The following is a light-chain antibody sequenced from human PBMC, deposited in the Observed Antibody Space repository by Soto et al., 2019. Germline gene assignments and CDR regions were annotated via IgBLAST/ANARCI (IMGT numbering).Light chain of an antibody. Sequence: QSVLTQPPSVSGTPGQSVTISCTRSSSNIGAGLAVHWYQQVPGTAPKLVLYSNTPRPSGLPDRFSGPRSGSSGSLAITGLQPDEEPDYYCQSYDSGVTGSVFGTGTKVTVL. CDR2: SNT. CDR3: QSYDSGVTGSV. V-gene: IGLV1-40*01. CDR1: SSNIGAGLA. J-gene: IGLJ1*01.